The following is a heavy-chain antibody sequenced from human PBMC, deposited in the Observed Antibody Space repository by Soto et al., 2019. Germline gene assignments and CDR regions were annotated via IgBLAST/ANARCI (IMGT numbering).Heavy chain of an antibody. Sequence: SVPTLVNPTQTLTLTCTFSGFSLSTSGMCVSWIRQPPGEALEWLALIDWDDDKHYSTSLKTRLTISKDTSKNQVVLTMTNMDPVDTATYYCARITYSGSFAYYYGMDVWGQGTTVTVSS. CDR2: IDWDDDK. V-gene: IGHV2-70*01. CDR3: ARITYSGSFAYYYGMDV. D-gene: IGHD1-26*01. CDR1: GFSLSTSGMC. J-gene: IGHJ6*02.